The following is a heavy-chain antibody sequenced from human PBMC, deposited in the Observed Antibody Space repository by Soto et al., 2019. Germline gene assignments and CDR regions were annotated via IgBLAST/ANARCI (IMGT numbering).Heavy chain of an antibody. CDR3: APLSVSLSGPYGIHV. J-gene: IGHJ6*02. Sequence: SETLSLTCSVSGYSVTSSDYYRAWIRQPPGKGLEWIGSMFYSGLTYYNPSHKSRVTLSVDTSKNQFSVRLNSVTAADTAVYYCAPLSVSLSGPYGIHVWGQGTTVTVSS. V-gene: IGHV4-39*01. CDR1: GYSVTSSDYY. CDR2: MFYSGLT. D-gene: IGHD2-15*01.